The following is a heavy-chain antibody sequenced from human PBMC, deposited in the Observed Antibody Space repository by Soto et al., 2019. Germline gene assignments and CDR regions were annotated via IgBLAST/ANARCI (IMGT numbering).Heavy chain of an antibody. CDR3: AKEYSRYDSYFDY. J-gene: IGHJ4*02. CDR1: GFTFSNYA. D-gene: IGHD5-12*01. CDR2: LSDSGGST. Sequence: PGGSLRLSCAASGFTFSNYAMNWVRQAPGKGLEWISFLSDSGGSTYYADSVKGRFTISRDNSKNTLYLQMNSLRAEDTAVYFCAKEYSRYDSYFDYWGQGTLVTVSS. V-gene: IGHV3-23*01.